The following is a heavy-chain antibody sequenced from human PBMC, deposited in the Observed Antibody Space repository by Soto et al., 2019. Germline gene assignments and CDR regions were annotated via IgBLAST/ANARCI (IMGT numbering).Heavy chain of an antibody. Sequence: GASVKVACKASGGTFSSYAISWVLQAPGQGLEWMGGIIPIFGTANYAQKFQGRVTITADKSTSTAYMELSSLRSEDTAVYYCARQVTIFGIGRFDYWGQGTLVTVSS. J-gene: IGHJ4*02. CDR3: ARQVTIFGIGRFDY. CDR1: GGTFSSYA. CDR2: IIPIFGTA. D-gene: IGHD3-3*01. V-gene: IGHV1-69*06.